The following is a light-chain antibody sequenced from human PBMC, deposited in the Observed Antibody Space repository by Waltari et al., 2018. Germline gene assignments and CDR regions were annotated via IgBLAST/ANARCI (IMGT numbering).Light chain of an antibody. Sequence: DIVMTQSPDSLAVSLGERATINCKSSQRVLYSSNTKNYVAWYQQKPGQPHKLLIYWASTRESGVPYRYSGRGSGTDFTTTISSLQAEDVAVYFCQQYYSTPWTFGQETKVEIK. CDR3: QQYYSTPWT. J-gene: IGKJ1*01. CDR2: WAS. CDR1: QRVLYSSNTKNY. V-gene: IGKV4-1*01.